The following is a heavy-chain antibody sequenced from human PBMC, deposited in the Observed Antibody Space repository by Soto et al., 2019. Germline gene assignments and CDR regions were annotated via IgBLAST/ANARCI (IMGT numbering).Heavy chain of an antibody. CDR1: GGSVSSSNYY. V-gene: IGHV4-39*01. CDR3: ARLEGLATISYYFDF. Sequence: PSETLSLICIVSGGSVSSSNYYWGWVRQSPGKGLEWIGSIYYSGNTYYNPSLESRVTISVDKSNNEFSLKVISVTAADTAVYYCARLEGLATISYYFDFWGQGSLVTVSS. J-gene: IGHJ4*02. CDR2: IYYSGNT. D-gene: IGHD3-9*01.